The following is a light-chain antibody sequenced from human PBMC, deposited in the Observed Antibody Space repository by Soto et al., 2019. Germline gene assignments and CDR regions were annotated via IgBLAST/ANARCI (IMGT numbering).Light chain of an antibody. CDR2: EVI. V-gene: IGLV2-8*01. CDR3: NSYAGSNIVV. CDR1: SSDVGGYNY. J-gene: IGLJ2*01. Sequence: QSALTQPPSASGSPGQSVTISCTGTSSDVGGYNYVSWYQQHPGKAPKLMIYEVIKRPSGVPDRFSGPKSGNTASLTVSGLQAEDEADYYCNSYAGSNIVVFGGGTKLTVL.